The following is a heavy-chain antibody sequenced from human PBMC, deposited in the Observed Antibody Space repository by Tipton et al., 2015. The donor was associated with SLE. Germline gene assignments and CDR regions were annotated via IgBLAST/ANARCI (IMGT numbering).Heavy chain of an antibody. CDR1: GGSLSSSSYY. Sequence: TLSLTCTVSGGSLSSSSYYWGWIRQPPGKGLEWIGSIYYSGNTYYNPSLKRRVTISVDTSKNQFSLKLSSVTAADTAMYYCAGADPYYYDRSGYYYLLFDYWGQGTLVTVSS. D-gene: IGHD3-22*01. CDR2: IYYSGNT. J-gene: IGHJ4*02. CDR3: AGADPYYYDRSGYYYLLFDY. V-gene: IGHV4-39*07.